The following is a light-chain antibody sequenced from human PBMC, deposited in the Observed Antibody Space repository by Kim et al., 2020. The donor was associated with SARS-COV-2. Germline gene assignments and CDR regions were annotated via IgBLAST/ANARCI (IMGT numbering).Light chain of an antibody. CDR1: VLGKKY. Sequence: VSAGQTASISGSGDVLGKKYARWLQQKPGQAPVVVIYKDSERPSGIPERFCGSSSGTTVTLTISGAQVEDEADYYCYSAADNNLGVFGGGTQLTVL. J-gene: IGLJ3*02. CDR3: YSAADNNLGV. V-gene: IGLV3-27*01. CDR2: KDS.